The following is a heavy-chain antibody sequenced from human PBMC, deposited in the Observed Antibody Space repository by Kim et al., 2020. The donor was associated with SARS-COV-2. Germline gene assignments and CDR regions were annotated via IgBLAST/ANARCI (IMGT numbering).Heavy chain of an antibody. Sequence: GGSLRLSCAASGFTFSSYWMTWARQAPGKGLEWVANIKQDGSGTYYVDSVKGRFTISRDNANNLLYLQVNSLRAGDTAVYYCARHLGGTTFDYWGQGTLLTVSS. CDR3: ARHLGGTTFDY. J-gene: IGHJ4*02. CDR2: IKQDGSGT. CDR1: GFTFSSYW. V-gene: IGHV3-7*05. D-gene: IGHD2-15*01.